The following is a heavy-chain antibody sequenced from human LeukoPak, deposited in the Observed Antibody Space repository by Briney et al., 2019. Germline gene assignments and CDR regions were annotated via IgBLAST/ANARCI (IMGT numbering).Heavy chain of an antibody. V-gene: IGHV4-34*01. Sequence: SETLSLTCAVYGGSFSGYYWSWIRQPPGKGLEWIGEINHSGSTNYNPSLKSRVTISVDTSMNQFSLKLSSVTAADTAVYYCARHPWGFWGFDPWGQGTLVTVSS. CDR3: ARHPWGFWGFDP. CDR1: GGSFSGYY. D-gene: IGHD3-16*01. J-gene: IGHJ5*02. CDR2: INHSGST.